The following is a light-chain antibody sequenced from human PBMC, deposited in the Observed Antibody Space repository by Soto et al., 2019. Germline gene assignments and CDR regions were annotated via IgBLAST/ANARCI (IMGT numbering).Light chain of an antibody. V-gene: IGLV1-44*01. Sequence: QSVLTQPPSASGTPGQRVTISCSGSSSNIGSNTVNWYQQLPGTAPKLLIYSNNQWPSGVPDRFSGSKSGTSASLAISGLQSEDEADYYCAAWDDSLSGVVFGGGTKVTVL. CDR3: AAWDDSLSGVV. CDR1: SSNIGSNT. CDR2: SNN. J-gene: IGLJ2*01.